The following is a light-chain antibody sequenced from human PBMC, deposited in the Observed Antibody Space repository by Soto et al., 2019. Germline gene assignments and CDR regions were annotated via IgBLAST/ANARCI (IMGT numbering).Light chain of an antibody. J-gene: IGKJ4*01. CDR3: LQRINWPLT. CDR1: QSVSSF. V-gene: IGKV3-11*01. CDR2: DAS. Sequence: EVVLTQSPDTVSLSPGERATLSCRASQSVSSFLAWYQQKPGQAPRLLIYDASTRATGIPARFSGSGSGTDFTLTISSLEPEDFAIYYCLQRINWPLTFGGGTKVDI.